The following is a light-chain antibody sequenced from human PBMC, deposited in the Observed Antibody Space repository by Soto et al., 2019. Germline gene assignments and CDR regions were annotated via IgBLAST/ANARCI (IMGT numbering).Light chain of an antibody. Sequence: DIQMTQSPSSLSASVGDRVTITCRASQGISNYLAWYQQKPGKVPKLLIYAASTLQSGVPSRFSGSGSGTDFTLTISSLQPEDVATYYCPKYNNAPPFTFGPGTKVDIK. CDR2: AAS. J-gene: IGKJ3*01. CDR3: PKYNNAPPFT. V-gene: IGKV1-27*01. CDR1: QGISNY.